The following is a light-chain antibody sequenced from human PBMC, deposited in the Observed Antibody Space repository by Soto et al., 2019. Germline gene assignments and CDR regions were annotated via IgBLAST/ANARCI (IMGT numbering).Light chain of an antibody. CDR2: EAS. CDR1: QGISSH. Sequence: DIQMTQSPSPLSASVGDRVTITCQASQGISSHLNWYQQNPGKAPKLLIYEASNLETGVPSRFRGSGSGTYFTFTISSLQPEDFVTYYCQQYDNVPYTFGQGTKLEIK. CDR3: QQYDNVPYT. J-gene: IGKJ2*01. V-gene: IGKV1-33*01.